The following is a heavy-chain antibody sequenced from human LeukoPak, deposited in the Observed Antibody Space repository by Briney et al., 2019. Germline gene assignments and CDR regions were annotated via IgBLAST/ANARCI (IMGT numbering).Heavy chain of an antibody. CDR2: ISDSGST. V-gene: IGHV4-59*01. CDR3: ARGISRAKTDY. J-gene: IGHJ4*02. CDR1: GGSISSYY. Sequence: SESLSLTCTVSGGSISSYYWSWIRQPPGKGLEWIGYISDSGSTNYNPSLKSRVTISLDTSKNQFSLKLSSVTAADTAVYFCARGISRAKTDYWGQGTLVTVSS.